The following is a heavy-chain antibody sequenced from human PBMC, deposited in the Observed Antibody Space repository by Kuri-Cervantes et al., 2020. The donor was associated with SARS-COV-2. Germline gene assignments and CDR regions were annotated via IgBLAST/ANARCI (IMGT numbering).Heavy chain of an antibody. V-gene: IGHV3-23*03. CDR3: AKAFKEWVIDFDY. CDR1: GFTFSSYA. J-gene: IGHJ4*02. CDR2: IYSGGSST. D-gene: IGHD3-3*02. Sequence: GESLKISCAASGFTFSSYAMSWVRQAPGKGLEWVSVIYSGGSSTYYADSVKGRFTISRDNSKNTPYLQMNSLRAEDTAVYYCAKAFKEWVIDFDYWGQGTLVTVSS.